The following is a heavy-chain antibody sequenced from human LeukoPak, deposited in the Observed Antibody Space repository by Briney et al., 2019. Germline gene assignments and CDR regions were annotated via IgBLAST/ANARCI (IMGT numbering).Heavy chain of an antibody. V-gene: IGHV3-23*01. J-gene: IGHJ5*02. CDR3: AKDSGAVGCCSGGSCYYNWFDP. Sequence: GGSLRLSCAASGFTFSSYAMSWVRQAPGKGLEWVSAISGSGGSTDYADSVKGRFTISRDNSKNTLYLQMNSLRAEDTAVYYCAKDSGAVGCCSGGSCYYNWFDPWGQGTLVTVSS. CDR1: GFTFSSYA. CDR2: ISGSGGST. D-gene: IGHD2-15*01.